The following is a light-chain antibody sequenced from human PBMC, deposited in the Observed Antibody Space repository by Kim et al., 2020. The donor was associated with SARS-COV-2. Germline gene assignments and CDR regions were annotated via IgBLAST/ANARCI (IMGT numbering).Light chain of an antibody. Sequence: ASVGDRGTLTCRASQDIGHYLAWYQQKPGKVPKLLISDASTLRSGVPSRFSGSGSGTDFTLTINSLQPEDVATYYCQKYDGAPWTFGQGTKVDIK. CDR1: QDIGHY. CDR2: DAS. J-gene: IGKJ1*01. CDR3: QKYDGAPWT. V-gene: IGKV1-27*01.